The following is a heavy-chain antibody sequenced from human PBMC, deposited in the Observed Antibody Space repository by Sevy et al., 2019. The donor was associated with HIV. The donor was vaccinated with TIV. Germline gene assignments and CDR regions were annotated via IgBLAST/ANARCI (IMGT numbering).Heavy chain of an antibody. J-gene: IGHJ6*02. V-gene: IGHV3-49*03. CDR3: TRVLGTISPYYYYGLDV. CDR1: GFTFGDYA. D-gene: IGHD3-3*01. Sequence: GGSLRLSCTGSGFTFGDYAMSWIRQAPGKGLEWVGFIRSQTYGGTTEYAASVKGRFTISRDNSKSIAYLQMNSLKTDDTAVYYCTRVLGTISPYYYYGLDVWGQGTTVTVSS. CDR2: IRSQTYGGTT.